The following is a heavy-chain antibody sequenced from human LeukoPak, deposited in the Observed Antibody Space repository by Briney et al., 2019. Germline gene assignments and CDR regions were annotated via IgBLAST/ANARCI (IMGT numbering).Heavy chain of an antibody. CDR2: ISGSGGST. CDR1: GFTFGSYA. J-gene: IGHJ4*02. V-gene: IGHV3-23*01. D-gene: IGHD3-22*01. Sequence: GGSLRLSCAASGFTFGSYAMSWVRQAPGKGLEWVSAISGSGGSTYYADSVKGRFTISRDNSNNTVYLQMNSLRAEDTAVYYCATEEYYYDSSGYYQDYWGQGTLVTVSS. CDR3: ATEEYYYDSSGYYQDY.